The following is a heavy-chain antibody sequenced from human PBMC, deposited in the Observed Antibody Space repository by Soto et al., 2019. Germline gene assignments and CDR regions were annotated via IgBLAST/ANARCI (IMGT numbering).Heavy chain of an antibody. D-gene: IGHD1-26*01. Sequence: QVQLVESGGGVVQPGRSLRLSCAASGFTSSSYAMHWVRQAPGKGLEWVAVISYDGSNKYYADSVKGRFTISRDNSKNTLYLQMNSLRAEDTAVYYCARTDGGGEQDYWGQGTLVTVSS. CDR2: ISYDGSNK. V-gene: IGHV3-30-3*01. CDR3: ARTDGGGEQDY. CDR1: GFTSSSYA. J-gene: IGHJ4*02.